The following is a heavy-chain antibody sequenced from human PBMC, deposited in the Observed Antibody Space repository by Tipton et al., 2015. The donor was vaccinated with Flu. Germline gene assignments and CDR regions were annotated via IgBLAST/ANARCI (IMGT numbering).Heavy chain of an antibody. V-gene: IGHV4-31*02. Sequence: LRLSCTVPGGPIISGGDYWSWIRQHPGKGLEWIGHIYYIGNTNYNPSLKSRVTISMDTSKSQFSLKLSSMTAADTAVYYCARMEWTVTTPRYFDLWGRGTLVTVSS. CDR1: GGPIISGGDY. J-gene: IGHJ2*01. D-gene: IGHD3-3*01. CDR2: IYYIGNT. CDR3: ARMEWTVTTPRYFDL.